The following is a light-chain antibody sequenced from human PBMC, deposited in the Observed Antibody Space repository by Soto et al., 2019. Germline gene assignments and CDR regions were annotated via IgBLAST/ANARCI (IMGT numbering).Light chain of an antibody. Sequence: EIVLTQSLGTLSLSPGERATLSCRASQSVYSSHLAWYHQKPGQAPRLLIYGASTRATGIPARFSGSGSGTEFTLTINSLQSEDSAIYYCQQFGDWPSFGLGTKVDIK. J-gene: IGKJ1*01. CDR2: GAS. CDR3: QQFGDWPS. CDR1: QSVYSSH. V-gene: IGKV3-15*01.